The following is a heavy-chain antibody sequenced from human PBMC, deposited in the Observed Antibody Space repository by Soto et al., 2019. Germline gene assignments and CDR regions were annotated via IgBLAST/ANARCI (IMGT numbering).Heavy chain of an antibody. D-gene: IGHD3-22*01. CDR3: AKDTAAGSSGYYYYYYYYGMDV. CDR2: ISYDGSNK. V-gene: IGHV3-30*18. J-gene: IGHJ6*02. Sequence: GGSLRLSCAASGFTFSSYGMHWVRQAPGKGLEWVAVISYDGSNKYYADSVKGRFTISRDNSKNTLYLQMNSLRAEDTAVYYCAKDTAAGSSGYYYYYYYYGMDVWGQGTTVTVSS. CDR1: GFTFSSYG.